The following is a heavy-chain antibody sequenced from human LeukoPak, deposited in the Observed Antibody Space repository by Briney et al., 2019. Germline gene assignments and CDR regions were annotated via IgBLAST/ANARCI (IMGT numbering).Heavy chain of an antibody. CDR2: ISGSGDNT. Sequence: GGSLRLSCAASGFTFNIYAMSWVRQAPGKGLEWVSGISGSGDNTYYADSVKGRFTISRDNSKNTLYLQVNSLRVEDTAVYYCAKDLRIVVIPDLDYWGQGTLVTVSP. V-gene: IGHV3-23*01. CDR1: GFTFNIYA. J-gene: IGHJ4*02. D-gene: IGHD3-22*01. CDR3: AKDLRIVVIPDLDY.